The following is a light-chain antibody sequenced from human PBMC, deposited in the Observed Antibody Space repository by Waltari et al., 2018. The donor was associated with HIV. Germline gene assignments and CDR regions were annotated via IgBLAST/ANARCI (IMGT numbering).Light chain of an antibody. J-gene: IGKJ5*01. Sequence: DIQMTQSHSSLSASVGDRVTITCQASQDISNCLNWYQQKPGKAPNLLIYDASSLQTGVPSRFSGTGSGTDFTFTITSLQPEDFATYYCQQYDSLPITFGQGTRLDIK. CDR2: DAS. CDR1: QDISNC. CDR3: QQYDSLPIT. V-gene: IGKV1-33*01.